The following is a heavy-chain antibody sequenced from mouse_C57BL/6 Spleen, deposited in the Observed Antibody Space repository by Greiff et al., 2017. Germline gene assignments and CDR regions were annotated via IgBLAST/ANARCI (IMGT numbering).Heavy chain of an antibody. CDR3: AKNNYSNYDAMDY. V-gene: IGHV2-5*01. CDR1: GFSLTSYG. D-gene: IGHD2-5*01. Sequence: QVQLQQSGPGLVQPSQSLSITCTVSGFSLTSYGVHWVRQSPGKGLEWLGVIWRGGSTDYTAAFMTRLSITKDNSKSQVFFKMNSLQADDTAIYYCAKNNYSNYDAMDYWGQGTSVTVSS. J-gene: IGHJ4*01. CDR2: IWRGGST.